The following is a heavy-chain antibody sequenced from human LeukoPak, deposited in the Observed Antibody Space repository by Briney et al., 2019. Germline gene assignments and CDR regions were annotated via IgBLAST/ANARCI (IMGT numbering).Heavy chain of an antibody. D-gene: IGHD4-23*01. Sequence: PGRSLRLSCAASGFTFSSYGMHWVRQAPGKGLEWVAVIWHDGSDRYYADSVQGRFTISRDNSENTLYLQMNSLRAEDTAVYYCARDTNLYGGPRASGGCDDWGQGTLVTVSS. J-gene: IGHJ4*02. CDR2: IWHDGSDR. CDR3: ARDTNLYGGPRASGGCDD. V-gene: IGHV3-33*01. CDR1: GFTFSSYG.